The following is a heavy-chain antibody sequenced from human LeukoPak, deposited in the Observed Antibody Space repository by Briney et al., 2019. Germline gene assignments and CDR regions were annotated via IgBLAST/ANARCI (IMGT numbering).Heavy chain of an antibody. Sequence: SQTLSLTCAISGDSVSSNSAAWNWIRQSPSRRLEWLGRTYYRSRWYNDYAVSVKSRITINPDTSKNQFSLQLNSVTPEDTAVYYCARDPASIAAAGRVYYYYYGMDVWGQGTTVTVSS. V-gene: IGHV6-1*01. D-gene: IGHD6-13*01. J-gene: IGHJ6*02. CDR3: ARDPASIAAAGRVYYYYYGMDV. CDR2: TYYRSRWYN. CDR1: GDSVSSNSAA.